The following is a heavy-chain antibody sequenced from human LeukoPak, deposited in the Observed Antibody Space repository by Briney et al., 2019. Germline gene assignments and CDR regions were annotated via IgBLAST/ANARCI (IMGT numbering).Heavy chain of an antibody. CDR1: GGSFSGYY. CDR3: ARIGDTIFGVVITYFDY. V-gene: IGHV4-34*01. D-gene: IGHD3-3*01. J-gene: IGHJ4*02. CDR2: INHSGST. Sequence: PSETLSLTCAVYGGSFSGYYWSWIRQPPGKGLEWIGEINHSGSTNYNPSLKSRVTISVDTSRNQFSLKLSSVTAADTAVYYCARIGDTIFGVVITYFDYWGQGTLVTVSS.